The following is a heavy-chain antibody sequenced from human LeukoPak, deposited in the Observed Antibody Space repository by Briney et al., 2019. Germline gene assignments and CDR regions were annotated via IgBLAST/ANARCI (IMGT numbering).Heavy chain of an antibody. V-gene: IGHV4-59*01. D-gene: IGHD6-13*01. Sequence: KSSETLSLTCTVSGGSITNYYWSWLRQPPGKGLEWLGYIYYTGSTNYNPSLRSRVTISVDTSKNQLALKLTSVTPADTAVYYCARKAAAGIPPLYNWFDPWGQGTLVTVSA. CDR3: ARKAAAGIPPLYNWFDP. J-gene: IGHJ5*02. CDR1: GGSITNYY. CDR2: IYYTGST.